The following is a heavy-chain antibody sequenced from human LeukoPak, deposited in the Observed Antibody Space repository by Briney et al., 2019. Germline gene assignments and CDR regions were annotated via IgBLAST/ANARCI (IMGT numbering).Heavy chain of an antibody. CDR2: INPNSGGT. D-gene: IGHD3-22*01. J-gene: IGHJ3*02. CDR3: ARGGFRYYDSSGYYADAFDI. Sequence: ALVKVSCKASGYTFTGYYMHWVRQAPGQGLEWMGWINPNSGGTNYTQKFQGRVTMTRDTSISTAYMEMRRLRSDDTAVYYCARGGFRYYDSSGYYADAFDIWGQRTMVTVSS. CDR1: GYTFTGYY. V-gene: IGHV1-2*02.